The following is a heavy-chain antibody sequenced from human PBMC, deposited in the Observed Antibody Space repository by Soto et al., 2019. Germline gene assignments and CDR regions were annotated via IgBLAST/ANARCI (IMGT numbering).Heavy chain of an antibody. CDR1: GFTFSSYS. J-gene: IGHJ4*02. CDR2: ISSSSSYI. CDR3: ARAYTTGWHAVDY. Sequence: GGSLRLSCAASGFTFSSYSMNWVRQAPGKGLEWVSSISSSSSYIYYADSVKGRFTISRDNAQNSLYLQMNSLRAEDTAVYYCARAYTTGWHAVDYWGQGTLVTVSS. V-gene: IGHV3-21*01. D-gene: IGHD3-9*01.